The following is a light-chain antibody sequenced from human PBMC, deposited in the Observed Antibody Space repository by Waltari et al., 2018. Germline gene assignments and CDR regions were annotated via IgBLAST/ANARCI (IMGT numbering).Light chain of an antibody. J-gene: IGLJ2*01. CDR1: NIGSNS. Sequence: SYVLIQPPSVSVAPGQTARIPCEGDNIGSNSIHWYQQRPGQAPLLVIYDDDDRPSGIPERFTGGNYGNTATLVISRVEVGDEADYYCQVSDSKNDHVVFGGGTRLTVL. CDR2: DDD. CDR3: QVSDSKNDHVV. V-gene: IGLV3-21*02.